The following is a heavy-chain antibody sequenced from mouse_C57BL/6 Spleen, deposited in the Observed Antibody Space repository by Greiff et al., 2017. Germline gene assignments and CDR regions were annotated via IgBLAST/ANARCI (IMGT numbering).Heavy chain of an antibody. CDR1: GYTFTDYY. J-gene: IGHJ4*01. D-gene: IGHD2-5*01. CDR3: ARWSNDYYAMDY. CDR2: IYPGSGNT. Sequence: QVQLKESGAELVRPGASVKLSCKASGYTFTDYYINWVKQRPGQGLEWIARIYPGSGNTYYNEKFKGKATLTAEKSSSTAYMQLSSLTSEDSAVYFCARWSNDYYAMDYWGQGTSVTVSS. V-gene: IGHV1-76*01.